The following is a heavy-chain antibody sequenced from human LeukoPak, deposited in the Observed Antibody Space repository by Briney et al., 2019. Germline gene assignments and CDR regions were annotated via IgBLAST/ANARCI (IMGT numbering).Heavy chain of an antibody. V-gene: IGHV3-30*18. D-gene: IGHD3-10*01. Sequence: PGGSLRLSCAASGFTFSYFGLHWVRLAPGKGLEWVALISTDPSNKNYADSVKGRFTISRDNSRNTLYLQMRSLRLEDTAVYYCVKDSSTTWFGRDSKWGRGTLVTVSS. CDR2: ISTDPSNK. CDR3: VKDSSTTWFGRDSK. CDR1: GFTFSYFG. J-gene: IGHJ4*02.